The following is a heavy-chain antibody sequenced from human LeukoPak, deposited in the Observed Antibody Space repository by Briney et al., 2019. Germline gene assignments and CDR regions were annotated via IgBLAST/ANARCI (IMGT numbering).Heavy chain of an antibody. J-gene: IGHJ4*02. V-gene: IGHV3-21*01. CDR3: ARDTSMVRGVIIPNDY. Sequence: GGSLRLSCAASGFTFSSYSMNWVRQAPGKGLEWVSSISSSSSCIYYADSVKGRFTISRDNAKNSLYLQMNSLRAEDMAVYYCARDTSMVRGVIIPNDYWGQGTLVTVSS. CDR1: GFTFSSYS. D-gene: IGHD3-10*01. CDR2: ISSSSSCI.